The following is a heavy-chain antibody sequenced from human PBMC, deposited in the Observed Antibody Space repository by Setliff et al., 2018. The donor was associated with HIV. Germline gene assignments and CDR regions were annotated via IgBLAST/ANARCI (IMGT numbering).Heavy chain of an antibody. D-gene: IGHD3-22*01. J-gene: IGHJ5*02. V-gene: IGHV4-61*05. CDR3: ARQTYYYDNSGHNWFDP. CDR2: INTSGTT. CDR1: GGSISSTSYY. Sequence: SETLSLTCTVSGGSISSTSYYWGWIRQPPGTGLEWIGYINTSGTTNYNPSLKSRVTISVDTSKNQFSLKLSSVTAADTAVYFCARQTYYYDNSGHNWFDPWGQGTLVTVSS.